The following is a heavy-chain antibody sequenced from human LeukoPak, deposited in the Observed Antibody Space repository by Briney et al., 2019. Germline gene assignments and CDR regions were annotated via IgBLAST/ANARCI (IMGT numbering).Heavy chain of an antibody. Sequence: GGSLRLSCAASGSTFDDYAMHWVRQAPGKGLEWVSGISWNSGSIGYADSVKGRFTISRDNAKNSLYLQMNSLRAEDTAVYYCAKVITMIVVVSAFDYWGQGTLVTVSS. CDR3: AKVITMIVVVSAFDY. J-gene: IGHJ4*02. D-gene: IGHD3-22*01. CDR2: ISWNSGSI. V-gene: IGHV3-9*01. CDR1: GSTFDDYA.